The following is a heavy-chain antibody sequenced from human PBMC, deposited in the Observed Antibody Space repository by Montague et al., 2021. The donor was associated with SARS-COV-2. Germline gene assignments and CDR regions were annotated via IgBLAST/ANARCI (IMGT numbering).Heavy chain of an antibody. J-gene: IGHJ6*02. CDR2: IYYSGST. Sequence: SETLSLTCTVSGGSISSYYWSWIRQPPGKGLEWIGYIYYSGSTNYSPSLKSRVTISVDTSKNQFSLKLSSVTAADTAVYYCARGDVVVVAANDYCYGMDVWGQGTTVTVSS. CDR1: GGSISSYY. V-gene: IGHV4-59*01. CDR3: ARGDVVVVAANDYCYGMDV. D-gene: IGHD2-15*01.